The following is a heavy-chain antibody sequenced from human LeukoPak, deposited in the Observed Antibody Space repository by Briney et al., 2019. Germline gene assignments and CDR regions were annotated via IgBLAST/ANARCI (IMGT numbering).Heavy chain of an antibody. D-gene: IGHD3-22*01. CDR2: ISAYNGNT. Sequence: ASVKVSCKASGYTFTSYGISWVRQAPGQGLEWMGWISAYNGNTNYAQKLRGRVTMTTDTSTSTAYMELRSLRSDDTAVYYCARNRLGYDSSGYYYGLSDYWGQGTLVTVSS. J-gene: IGHJ4*02. CDR3: ARNRLGYDSSGYYYGLSDY. CDR1: GYTFTSYG. V-gene: IGHV1-18*01.